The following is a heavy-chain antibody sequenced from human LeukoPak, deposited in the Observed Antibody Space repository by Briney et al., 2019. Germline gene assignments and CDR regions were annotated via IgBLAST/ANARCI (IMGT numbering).Heavy chain of an antibody. J-gene: IGHJ4*02. V-gene: IGHV1-18*01. CDR1: GYTFTSYG. CDR3: ARLRYDSSGYLTYFDY. CDR2: ISAYNGNT. D-gene: IGHD3-22*01. Sequence: ASVKVSCKASGYTFTSYGISWVRQAPGQGLEWMGWISAYNGNTNYAQKLQGRVTMTTDTSTSTAYMELRSLRSDDTAVYYCARLRYDSSGYLTYFDYWAREPWSPSPQ.